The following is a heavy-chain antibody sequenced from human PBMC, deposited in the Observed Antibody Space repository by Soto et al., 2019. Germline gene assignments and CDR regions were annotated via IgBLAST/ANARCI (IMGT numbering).Heavy chain of an antibody. Sequence: QVQLVQSGAEVKKPGSSVKVSCKASGGTFSSYAISWVRQAPGQGLEWMGGIIPIFGTANYAQKFQSRVTITADEATSTVYMELSSLRSEDTAVYYCASNNYYGSGSYFFNYYYGMDVWGQGTTVTVAS. V-gene: IGHV1-69*01. CDR1: GGTFSSYA. CDR2: IIPIFGTA. CDR3: ASNNYYGSGSYFFNYYYGMDV. J-gene: IGHJ6*02. D-gene: IGHD3-10*01.